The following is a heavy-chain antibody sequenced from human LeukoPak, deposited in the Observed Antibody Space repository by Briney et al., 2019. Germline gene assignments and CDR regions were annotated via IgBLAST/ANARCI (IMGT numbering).Heavy chain of an antibody. CDR1: GFTFSSYG. V-gene: IGHV3-30*02. D-gene: IGHD3-9*01. Sequence: GGSLRLSCAASGFTFSSYGMHWVRQAPGKGLEWVAFIRYDGSNKYYADSVKGRFTISRDNSKNTLYLQVNSLRAEDTAVYYCARGDWLPNDYWGQGTLVTVSS. CDR2: IRYDGSNK. J-gene: IGHJ4*02. CDR3: ARGDWLPNDY.